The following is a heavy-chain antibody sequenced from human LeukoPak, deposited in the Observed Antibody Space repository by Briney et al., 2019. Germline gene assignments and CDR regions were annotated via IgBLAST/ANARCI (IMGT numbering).Heavy chain of an antibody. V-gene: IGHV4-34*01. Sequence: SETLSLTCAVYGGSFSGYYWSGIRQPPGKGLEWIGEINHSGSTNYNPSLKSRVTISVDTSKNQFSLKLSSVTAADTAVYYCARRKRSGCSSTSCLLNWFDPWGQGTLVTVSS. D-gene: IGHD2-2*01. CDR3: ARRKRSGCSSTSCLLNWFDP. J-gene: IGHJ5*02. CDR1: GGSFSGYY. CDR2: INHSGST.